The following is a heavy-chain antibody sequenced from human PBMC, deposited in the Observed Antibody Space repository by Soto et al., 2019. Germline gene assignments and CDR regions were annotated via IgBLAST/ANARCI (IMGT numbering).Heavy chain of an antibody. Sequence: GGPLRLSCAVSGFTIDDYGMSWVRQAPGRGLEWVSGINWNGGSTGYADSVKGRFTISRDNAKNSLYLQMNSLRAEDTALYYCARDLGDTAMVTLGFDYWGQGTLVTVSS. D-gene: IGHD5-18*01. V-gene: IGHV3-20*04. CDR1: GFTIDDYG. J-gene: IGHJ4*02. CDR2: INWNGGST. CDR3: ARDLGDTAMVTLGFDY.